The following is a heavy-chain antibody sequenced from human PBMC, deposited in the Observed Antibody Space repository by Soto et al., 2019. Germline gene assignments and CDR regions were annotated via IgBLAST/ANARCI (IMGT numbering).Heavy chain of an antibody. CDR3: ARGSPTTVTTWFDP. D-gene: IGHD4-17*01. J-gene: IGHJ5*02. CDR2: IIPVFGKA. V-gene: IGHV1-69*13. Sequence: ASVKVSCKASGGTFSNFAINWVRQAPGQGLEWMGGIIPVFGKAKYAQKFQGRVQFTADESTSTAYMEVNSLTSEDTAVYYCARGSPTTVTTWFDPWGQGSLVTVSS. CDR1: GGTFSNFA.